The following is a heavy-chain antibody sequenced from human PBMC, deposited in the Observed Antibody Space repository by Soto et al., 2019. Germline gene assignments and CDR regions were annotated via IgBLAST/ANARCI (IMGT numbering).Heavy chain of an antibody. Sequence: KPSETLSLTCSVSGGSISGHYWSWIRLPAGRRLQWVGRIYSSGTTNYNPSLKSRVRMSVDTDRNSFSLRLDSVTAADTAVYYCARNFDIAATGTEFDSWGRGVLVTVSS. V-gene: IGHV4-4*07. CDR3: ARNFDIAATGTEFDS. CDR1: GGSISGHY. D-gene: IGHD6-13*01. J-gene: IGHJ4*02. CDR2: IYSSGTT.